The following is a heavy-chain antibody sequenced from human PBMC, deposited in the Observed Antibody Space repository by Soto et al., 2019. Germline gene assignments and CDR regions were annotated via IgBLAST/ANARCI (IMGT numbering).Heavy chain of an antibody. J-gene: IGHJ6*03. CDR3: AKVSSSSPDYYYYYMDV. CDR1: GFTFSSYA. Sequence: GGSLRLSCAASGFTFSSYAMSWVRQAPGKGLEWVSAISGSGGSTYYADSVKGRFTISRDNSKNTLYLQMNSLRAEDTAVYYCAKVSSSSPDYYYYYMDVWGKGTTVTVSS. CDR2: ISGSGGST. D-gene: IGHD6-6*01. V-gene: IGHV3-23*01.